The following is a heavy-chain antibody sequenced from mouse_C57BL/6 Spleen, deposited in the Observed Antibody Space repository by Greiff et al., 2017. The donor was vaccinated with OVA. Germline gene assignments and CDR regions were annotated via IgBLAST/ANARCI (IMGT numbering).Heavy chain of an antibody. CDR2: ISDGGSYT. J-gene: IGHJ3*01. CDR3: ADYSNYAWFAY. CDR1: GFTFSSYA. Sequence: EVQRVESGGGLVKPGGSLKLSCAASGFTFSSYAMSWVRQTPEKRLEWVATISDGGSYTYYPDNVKGRFTISRDNAKNNLYLQMSHLKSEDTAMYYCADYSNYAWFAYWGQGTLVTVSA. V-gene: IGHV5-4*01. D-gene: IGHD2-5*01.